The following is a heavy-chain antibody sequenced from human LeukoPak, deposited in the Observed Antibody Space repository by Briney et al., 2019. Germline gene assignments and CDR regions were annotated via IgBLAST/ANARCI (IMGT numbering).Heavy chain of an antibody. CDR3: ARQSTPHGNFDY. J-gene: IGHJ4*02. CDR1: GFTLTNYA. CDR2: LGTAGDT. Sequence: QAGGSLRLSCAASGFTLTNYAMHWVRQPAGEGLEWVSALGTAGDTFYPGSVKGRFSISRDNAKKSLFLQMNSLRVEDTAIYYCARQSTPHGNFDYWGQGTLVTVFS. D-gene: IGHD5-24*01. V-gene: IGHV3-13*01.